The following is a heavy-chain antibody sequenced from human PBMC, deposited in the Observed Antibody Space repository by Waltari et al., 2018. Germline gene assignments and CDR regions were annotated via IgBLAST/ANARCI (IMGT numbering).Heavy chain of an antibody. Sequence: QLQLQESGPGLVKPSETLSLNCTVSGGSISTLGDYWAWVRQPPGKGREWIGTIYHSGTTYYNPSLESRVTISVDTSRNQFSLKLRSVTAADTAVYYCARHGGYFSNFDYWGQGTLVTVSS. CDR1: GGSISTLGDY. D-gene: IGHD2-21*01. J-gene: IGHJ4*02. CDR2: IYHSGTT. CDR3: ARHGGYFSNFDY. V-gene: IGHV4-39*01.